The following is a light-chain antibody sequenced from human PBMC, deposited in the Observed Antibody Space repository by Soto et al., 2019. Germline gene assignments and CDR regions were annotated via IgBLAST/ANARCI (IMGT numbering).Light chain of an antibody. CDR2: DVS. Sequence: QSALTQPRSVSGSPGQSVTISCTGTSSDIGGYNSVSWYQQHPGKAPKLMIYDVSKWPSGVPDRFSGSKSGNTASLTIAGLQADDEADYYCCSYAGTYSVVFGGGTKLTVL. CDR1: SSDIGGYNS. J-gene: IGLJ2*01. V-gene: IGLV2-11*01. CDR3: CSYAGTYSVV.